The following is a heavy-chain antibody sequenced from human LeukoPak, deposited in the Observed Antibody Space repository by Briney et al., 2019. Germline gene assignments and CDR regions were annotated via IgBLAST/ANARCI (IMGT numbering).Heavy chain of an antibody. V-gene: IGHV3-53*01. J-gene: IGHJ4*02. Sequence: PGGSLRLSCAASGFTVSSKYMSWVRQAPGNGLEWVSVIYSGGSTYYADSVKGRFTISRDNSKNTLYLQMNSLRAEDTAVYYCARGCSSTSCYGFDYWGQGTLVTVSS. D-gene: IGHD2-2*01. CDR3: ARGCSSTSCYGFDY. CDR2: IYSGGST. CDR1: GFTVSSKY.